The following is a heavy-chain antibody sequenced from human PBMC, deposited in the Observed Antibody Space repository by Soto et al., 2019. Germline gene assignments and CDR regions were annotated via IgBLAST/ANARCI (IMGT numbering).Heavy chain of an antibody. D-gene: IGHD3-10*01. CDR3: ARIASSGRGWDV. J-gene: IGHJ6*02. CDR1: GFTFSSYW. V-gene: IGHV3-7*01. Sequence: EVQLVESGGGLLQPGGSLRLSCVDSGFTFSSYWMSWVRQAPVKGLEWVGNIKQDGSEENYVDSVKGRFTISRDNAKNSMYLQMNSLRAEDTAVYYCARIASSGRGWDVWGQGTTVVVSS. CDR2: IKQDGSEE.